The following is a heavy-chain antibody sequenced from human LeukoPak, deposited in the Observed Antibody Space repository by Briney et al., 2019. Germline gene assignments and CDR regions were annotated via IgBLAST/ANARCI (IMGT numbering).Heavy chain of an antibody. V-gene: IGHV4-4*07. J-gene: IGHJ6*02. Sequence: SETLSLTCSVSGGSISSYYWSWIRQPAGKGLEWIGRIYTSGSTNYNPSLRSRVTMSVDTSKNQISLKLSSVTAADTAVYYCSGRAREDDFLSCPSFCMDVWGQGTTVTVSS. D-gene: IGHD3-3*01. CDR1: GGSISSYY. CDR3: SGRAREDDFLSCPSFCMDV. CDR2: IYTSGST.